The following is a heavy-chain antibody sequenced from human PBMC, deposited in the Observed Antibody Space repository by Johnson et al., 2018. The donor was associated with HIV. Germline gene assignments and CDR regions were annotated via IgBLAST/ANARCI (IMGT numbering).Heavy chain of an antibody. CDR3: ARDVGGWGSRHAFDI. CDR2: IKQDGSEK. D-gene: IGHD3-16*01. J-gene: IGHJ3*02. Sequence: VQLVESGGGVVQPGGSLRLSCAASGFTFSSYGMHWVRQAPGKGLEWVANIKQDGSEKYYVDSVKGRFTISRDNAKKSVYLQMNGLRAEDTALYYCARDVGGWGSRHAFDIWGQGTMVTVSS. V-gene: IGHV3-7*03. CDR1: GFTFSSYG.